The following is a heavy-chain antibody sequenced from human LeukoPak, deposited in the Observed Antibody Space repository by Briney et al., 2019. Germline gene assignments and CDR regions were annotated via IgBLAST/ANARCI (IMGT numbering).Heavy chain of an antibody. Sequence: PSETLSLTCAVSGGPFSGYFWSWIRQPPGKGLEWLGEIHNSGTTNYNPSLNSRVTISEDTSKNQIYLNLRSVTAADTAVYYCARRYYYNLGSFPFDFWGQGTLVTVSS. CDR2: IHNSGTT. CDR1: GGPFSGYF. CDR3: ARRYYYNLGSFPFDF. J-gene: IGHJ4*02. V-gene: IGHV4-34*01. D-gene: IGHD3-10*01.